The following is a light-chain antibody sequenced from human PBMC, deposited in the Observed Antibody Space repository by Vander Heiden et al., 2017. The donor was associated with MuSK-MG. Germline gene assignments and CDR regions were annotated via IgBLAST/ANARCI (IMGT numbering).Light chain of an antibody. V-gene: IGKV3-20*01. CDR2: DSI. CDR3: QQYSGSSYT. Sequence: VLTQSPGTLSFSPGARSTLSCCASQTVSYTHIGWYQERPGQPPRLLIYDSIRRAAGIPDRFSASESGTDFTLTISRLEPEDFAVYYCQQYSGSSYTFGQGTRLEIK. CDR1: QTVSYTH. J-gene: IGKJ2*01.